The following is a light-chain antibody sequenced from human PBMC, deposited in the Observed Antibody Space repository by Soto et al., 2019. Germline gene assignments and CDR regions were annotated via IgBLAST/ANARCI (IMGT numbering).Light chain of an antibody. CDR1: QSISNY. Sequence: DIQMTQSPSSLSASVGDRVTITCRASQSISNYLNWYQQKPGKAPKLLIYAASSMQSVVPSRFSGSGSETDFTLTISSLQPDDSATYYCQQSFSPLSTFGQGTKVE. J-gene: IGKJ1*01. CDR2: AAS. V-gene: IGKV1-39*01. CDR3: QQSFSPLST.